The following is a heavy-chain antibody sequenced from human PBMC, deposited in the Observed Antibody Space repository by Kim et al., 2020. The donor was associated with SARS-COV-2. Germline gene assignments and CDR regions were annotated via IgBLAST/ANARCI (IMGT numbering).Heavy chain of an antibody. CDR3: ARVYYGSRHGNWFDP. Sequence: ASVKVSCKASGYTFTSYGISWVRQAPGQGLEWMGWISAYNGNTNYAQKLQGRVTMTTDTSTSTAYMELRSLRSDDTAVYYCARVYYGSRHGNWFDPWGQGTLVTVSS. J-gene: IGHJ5*02. D-gene: IGHD3-10*01. V-gene: IGHV1-18*01. CDR2: ISAYNGNT. CDR1: GYTFTSYG.